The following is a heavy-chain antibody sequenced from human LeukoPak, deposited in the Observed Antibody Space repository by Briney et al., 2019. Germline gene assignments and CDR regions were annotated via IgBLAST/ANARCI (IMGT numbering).Heavy chain of an antibody. CDR2: ISGSGGST. J-gene: IGHJ6*03. CDR3: AKSISRPYYMDV. CDR1: GFTFSCRA. Sequence: GGSLRLSCAASGFTFSCRAMIWVRQAPGRGREWVSAISGSGGSTYYADSVKGRFTSSRNNSKNTLYLQMNSRRAEDTAEYYCAKSISRPYYMDVWGKGTTVTVSS. D-gene: IGHD3-3*02. V-gene: IGHV3-23*01.